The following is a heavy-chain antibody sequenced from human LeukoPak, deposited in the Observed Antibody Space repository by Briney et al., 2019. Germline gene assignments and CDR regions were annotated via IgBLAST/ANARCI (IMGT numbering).Heavy chain of an antibody. J-gene: IGHJ4*02. CDR2: MNPNSGNT. D-gene: IGHD5-24*01. V-gene: IGHV1-8*01. Sequence: GASVKVSCKASGYTFTSYDINWVRQATGQGLEWMGWMNPNSGNTGYAQKFQGRVTMTRNTSISTAYMELSSLRSEDTAVYYCAKHGWLQLGLFDYWGQGTLVTVSS. CDR1: GYTFTSYD. CDR3: AKHGWLQLGLFDY.